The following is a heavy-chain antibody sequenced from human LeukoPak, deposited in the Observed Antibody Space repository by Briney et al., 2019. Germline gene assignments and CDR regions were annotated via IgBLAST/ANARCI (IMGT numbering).Heavy chain of an antibody. CDR3: AREAARGFDY. CDR1: GGSFSGYY. D-gene: IGHD6-6*01. CDR2: INHSGST. Sequence: SETLSLTCAVNGGSFSGYYWSWIRQPPGKGLEWIGEINHSGSTNYNPSLKSRVTISVDTSKNQFSLKLSSVTAADTAVYYCAREAARGFDYWGQGTLVTVSS. V-gene: IGHV4-34*01. J-gene: IGHJ4*02.